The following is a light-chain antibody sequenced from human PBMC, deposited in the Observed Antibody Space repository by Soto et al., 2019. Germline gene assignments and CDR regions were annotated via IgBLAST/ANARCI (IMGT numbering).Light chain of an antibody. J-gene: IGKJ1*01. V-gene: IGKV3-20*01. CDR3: QPYGSSRT. CDR1: QSVSSSY. Sequence: EIVMTQSPGTLSLSPGERATLSCRASQSVSSSYLAWYQQKPGQAPRLLIYGASSRAIGIPDRFSGSGSGTDFTLTISRLEAEDFAVYYCQPYGSSRTFGQGTKVEIK. CDR2: GAS.